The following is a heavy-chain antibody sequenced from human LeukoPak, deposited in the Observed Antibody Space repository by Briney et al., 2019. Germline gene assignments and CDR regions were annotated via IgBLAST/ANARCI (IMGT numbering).Heavy chain of an antibody. V-gene: IGHV4-39*07. CDR1: GDSISSGGDY. Sequence: PSETLSLTCTVSGDSISSGGDYWGWIRQPPGKGLEWIGSIYYSGSTYFNPSLQSRVTISVDTSKNQFSLKLSSVTAADTAVYYCARGTSGYSYQFDYWGQGTLVTVSS. J-gene: IGHJ4*02. CDR2: IYYSGST. CDR3: ARGTSGYSYQFDY. D-gene: IGHD5-18*01.